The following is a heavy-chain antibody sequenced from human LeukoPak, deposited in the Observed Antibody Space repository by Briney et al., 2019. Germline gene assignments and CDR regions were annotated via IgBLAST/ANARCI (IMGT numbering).Heavy chain of an antibody. Sequence: GGSLRLSCAASGFTFSGYAMNWVRQAPGKGLEWVSAISGSGSTYYADSVKGRFTISRDNSKNTLYLQMNSLRAEDTAVYYCAKDFHVSSGYYLDYWGQGTLVTVSS. D-gene: IGHD3-22*01. CDR1: GFTFSGYA. CDR2: ISGSGST. CDR3: AKDFHVSSGYYLDY. J-gene: IGHJ4*02. V-gene: IGHV3-23*01.